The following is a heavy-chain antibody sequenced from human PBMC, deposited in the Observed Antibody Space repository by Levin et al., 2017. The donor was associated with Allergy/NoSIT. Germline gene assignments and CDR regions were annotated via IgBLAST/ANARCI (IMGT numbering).Heavy chain of an antibody. CDR2: INPSSGDT. CDR1: GYTFTNYY. V-gene: IGHV1-46*01. J-gene: IGHJ4*02. Sequence: PAASVKVSCKASGYTFTNYYMHWVRQAPGQGLEWMGRINPSSGDTSYAQRLQGRVTLTRDTSTSTVYMELGSLRSDDTAVYFCARVGDFGVGPIDYWGQGTLVTVSS. CDR3: ARVGDFGVGPIDY. D-gene: IGHD3-3*01.